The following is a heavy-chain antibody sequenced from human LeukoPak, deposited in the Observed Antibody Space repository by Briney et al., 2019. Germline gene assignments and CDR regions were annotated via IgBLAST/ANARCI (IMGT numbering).Heavy chain of an antibody. CDR1: GGSISSYY. CDR2: IYYSGST. Sequence: SETLSLTCTVSGGSISSYYWSWIRQPPGKGLDWIGHIYYSGSTNYNPSLKSRLTISVDRSKNQFSLKLSSVTAADTAVYFCARANPYSGSYYGSFDYWGQGTLVTVSS. CDR3: ARANPYSGSYYGSFDY. J-gene: IGHJ4*02. D-gene: IGHD1-26*01. V-gene: IGHV4-59*01.